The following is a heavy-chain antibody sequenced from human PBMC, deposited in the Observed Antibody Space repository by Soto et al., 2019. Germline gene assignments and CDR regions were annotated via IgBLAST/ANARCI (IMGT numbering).Heavy chain of an antibody. J-gene: IGHJ3*02. D-gene: IGHD3-10*01. Sequence: GESLKISCRASGYTFTSYWIGWVRQMPGKGLEWMGIIYPGDSDTRYSPSFQGQVTISADKSISTAYLQWSSLKASDTAMYYCARPLRHYYGSGPYYNADAFDIWGQGTMVTVSS. CDR3: ARPLRHYYGSGPYYNADAFDI. CDR2: IYPGDSDT. V-gene: IGHV5-51*01. CDR1: GYTFTSYW.